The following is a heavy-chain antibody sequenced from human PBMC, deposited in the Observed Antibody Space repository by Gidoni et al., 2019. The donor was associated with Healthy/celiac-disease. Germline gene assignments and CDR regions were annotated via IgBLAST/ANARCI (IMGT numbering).Heavy chain of an antibody. J-gene: IGHJ4*02. V-gene: IGHV3-33*01. Sequence: QVQLVESGGGVVQPGRSLRLSCAASGFTFSSYGMPWVRQAPGKGLEWVEVIWYDGSNKYYADAVKGRFTISRDNSKNTLYLQMNSLRAEDTAVYYCARAAGDIVVVPAYWGQGTLVTVSS. CDR3: ARAAGDIVVVPAY. CDR1: GFTFSSYG. CDR2: IWYDGSNK. D-gene: IGHD2-2*01.